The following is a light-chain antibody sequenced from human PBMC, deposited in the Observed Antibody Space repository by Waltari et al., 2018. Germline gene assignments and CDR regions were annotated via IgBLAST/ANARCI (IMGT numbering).Light chain of an antibody. CDR2: QVN. V-gene: IGLV2-23*02. Sequence: QSVLTQPASVSGSPGQPITISCPGTSTEIGYYTPVPWYQQYPGKAPKVMIYQVNNRPSETSNRFSGSKSGNTASLTISGLQAEDEADYYCCSYADSRTWVFGGGTKLTVL. CDR1: STEIGYYTP. CDR3: CSYADSRTWV. J-gene: IGLJ3*02.